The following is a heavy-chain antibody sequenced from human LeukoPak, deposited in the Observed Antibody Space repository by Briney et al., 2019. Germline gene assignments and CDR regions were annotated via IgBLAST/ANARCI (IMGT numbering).Heavy chain of an antibody. Sequence: GGSLRLSCAASGSTFNSYAMHWVRQAPGKGLEWVAVISYDEINKYYADSVKGRFTISRDNAKNSLYLQMNSLRAEDTAVYYCARDLMGIAYRGAFYYWGQGTLVTVSS. V-gene: IGHV3-30*04. J-gene: IGHJ4*02. CDR2: ISYDEINK. CDR3: ARDLMGIAYRGAFYY. CDR1: GSTFNSYA. D-gene: IGHD6-13*01.